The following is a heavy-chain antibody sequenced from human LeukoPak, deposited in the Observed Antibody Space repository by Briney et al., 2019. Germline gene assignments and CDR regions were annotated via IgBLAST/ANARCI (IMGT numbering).Heavy chain of an antibody. CDR3: ARDYLDYYGSGSLGVDY. J-gene: IGHJ4*02. V-gene: IGHV1-2*02. CDR2: INPKNGGT. D-gene: IGHD3-10*01. Sequence: ASVKVSCKASGYTFTGHYMHWVRQAPGQGLEWMGWINPKNGGTNFAQRLQGRVTMTRDTSISTVYMELRSLRSDDTAVYYCARDYLDYYGSGSLGVDYWGQGTLVTVSS. CDR1: GYTFTGHY.